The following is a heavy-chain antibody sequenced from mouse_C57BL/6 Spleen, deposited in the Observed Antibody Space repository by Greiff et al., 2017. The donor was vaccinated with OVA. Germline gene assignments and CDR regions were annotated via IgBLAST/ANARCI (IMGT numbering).Heavy chain of an antibody. Sequence: EVQLQESGPELVKPGDSVKISCTASGYSFTGYFMNWVMQSHGKSLEWIGRINPYNGDTFYNQKFKGKATLTVDKSSSTAHMELRSLTSEDSAVYYCASVTTVVVRSAMDDWGQGTSVTVSS. CDR2: INPYNGDT. CDR1: GYSFTGYF. CDR3: ASVTTVVVRSAMDD. J-gene: IGHJ4*01. D-gene: IGHD1-1*01. V-gene: IGHV1-20*01.